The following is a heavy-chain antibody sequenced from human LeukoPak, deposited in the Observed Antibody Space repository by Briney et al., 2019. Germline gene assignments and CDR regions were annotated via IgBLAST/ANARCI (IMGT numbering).Heavy chain of an antibody. V-gene: IGHV3-7*01. CDR1: GFMFSSNT. CDR3: ATGGRRYYAD. D-gene: IGHD2/OR15-2a*01. J-gene: IGHJ4*02. CDR2: IKEDGSEK. Sequence: SGGSLRLSCVVSGFMFSSNTMTWVRQAPGKGLEWVANIKEDGSEKHYVDSVKGRSTISRDNAKNSLYLQMNSLRAEDTAVYYCATGGRRYYADWGQGTLVTVSS.